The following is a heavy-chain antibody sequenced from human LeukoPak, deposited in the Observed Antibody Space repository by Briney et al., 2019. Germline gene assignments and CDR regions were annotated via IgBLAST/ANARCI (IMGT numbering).Heavy chain of an antibody. V-gene: IGHV4-30-2*01. Sequence: SETLSLTCVISGASISSGGYSWNWIRQPPGKGLEWIGYISHSGTTYYSRSLKSRVNMSLDRSKNQFSLNLNFVTAADTAVYYCARFSSTSLNIFDPWGQGTLVTVSS. CDR2: ISHSGTT. J-gene: IGHJ5*02. D-gene: IGHD2-2*01. CDR3: ARFSSTSLNIFDP. CDR1: GASISSGGYS.